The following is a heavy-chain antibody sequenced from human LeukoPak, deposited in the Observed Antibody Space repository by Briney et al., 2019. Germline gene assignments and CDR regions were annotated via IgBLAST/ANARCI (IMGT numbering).Heavy chain of an antibody. V-gene: IGHV1-69*02. J-gene: IGHJ3*02. CDR3: ARLNVVEMATASRGAFDI. Sequence: SVKVSCKASGGTFSSYTISWVRQAPGQGLEWMGRIIPILGIANYAQKFQGRVTITADKSTSTAYMELSSLRSEGTAVYYCARLNVVEMATASRGAFDIWGQGTMVTVSS. CDR1: GGTFSSYT. D-gene: IGHD5-24*01. CDR2: IIPILGIA.